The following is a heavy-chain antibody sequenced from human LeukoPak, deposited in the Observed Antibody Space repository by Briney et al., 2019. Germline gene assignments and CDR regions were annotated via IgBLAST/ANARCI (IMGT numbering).Heavy chain of an antibody. V-gene: IGHV3-48*01. J-gene: IGHJ5*02. CDR2: ISSSSSTI. CDR1: GFTFSSYS. D-gene: IGHD3-3*01. Sequence: GGSLRLSCAASGFTFSSYSMNWVRQAPGKGLEWVSYISSSSSTIYYADSVKGRFTISRDNAKNSLYLQMNSLRAEDTAVYYCAREPPDYDFWSVEPFDPWGQGTLVTVSS. CDR3: AREPPDYDFWSVEPFDP.